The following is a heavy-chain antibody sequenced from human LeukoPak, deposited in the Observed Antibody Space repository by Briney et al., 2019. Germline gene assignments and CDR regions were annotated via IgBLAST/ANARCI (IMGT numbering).Heavy chain of an antibody. J-gene: IGHJ4*02. CDR2: ISWDGDST. CDR3: AKDIGVGYCNGCLFDY. D-gene: IGHD2-15*01. V-gene: IGHV3-43*01. CDR1: GFTFDKFT. Sequence: PGGSLRLFCSASGFTFDKFTIHRVRQDPGKGLEWVSLISWDGDSTYCADSVKGRFTISRDNSKTSLYLQMNSLRTEDTALYYCAKDIGVGYCNGCLFDYWGQGTLVTVSS.